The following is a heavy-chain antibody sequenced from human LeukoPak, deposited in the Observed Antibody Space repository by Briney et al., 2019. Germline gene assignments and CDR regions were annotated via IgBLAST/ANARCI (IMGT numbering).Heavy chain of an antibody. Sequence: SVKVSCKASGGTFINYAISWVRQASGQGLEWMGGIIPISGTANYAQKFQGRVTITADESTRTAYMELSSLRSEDTAVYFCARDFEYQLLSGAFDIWGQGTMVTVSS. CDR1: GGTFINYA. J-gene: IGHJ3*02. D-gene: IGHD2-2*01. CDR3: ARDFEYQLLSGAFDI. CDR2: IIPISGTA. V-gene: IGHV1-69*13.